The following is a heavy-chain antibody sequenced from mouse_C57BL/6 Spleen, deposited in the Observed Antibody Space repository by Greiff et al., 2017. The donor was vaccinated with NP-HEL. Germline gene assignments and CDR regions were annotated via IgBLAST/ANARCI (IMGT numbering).Heavy chain of an antibody. D-gene: IGHD2-4*01. V-gene: IGHV1-15*01. CDR1: GYTFTDYE. Sequence: QVQLQQSGAELVRPGASVTLSCKASGYTFTDYEMHWVKQTPVHGLEWIGAIDPETGGTAYNQKFKGKAILTADKSSSTAYMELRSLTSEDSAVYYCTRGAVNDYDEGYYAMDYWGQGTSVTVSS. CDR2: IDPETGGT. J-gene: IGHJ4*01. CDR3: TRGAVNDYDEGYYAMDY.